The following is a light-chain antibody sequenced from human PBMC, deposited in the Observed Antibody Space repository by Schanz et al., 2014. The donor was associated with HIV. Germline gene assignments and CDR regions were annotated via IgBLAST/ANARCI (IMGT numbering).Light chain of an antibody. J-gene: IGKJ1*01. V-gene: IGKV3-20*01. CDR3: QQYSGSPPWT. Sequence: EIVLTQSPGTLSLPPGERATLSCRASQSVSSSYLAWYQEKPGQTPRLLIYGASTRVTGIPARFSGSGSGTEFTLTISSLQSEDFAVYYCQQYSGSPPWTFGQGTKVEIK. CDR1: QSVSSSY. CDR2: GAS.